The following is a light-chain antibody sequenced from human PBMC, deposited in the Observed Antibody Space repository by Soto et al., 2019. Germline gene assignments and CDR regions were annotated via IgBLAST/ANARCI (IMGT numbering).Light chain of an antibody. J-gene: IGLJ1*01. CDR1: GGDIGAYNY. CDR2: GVT. CDR3: SSFTTSYFYV. V-gene: IGLV2-14*01. Sequence: QSALAQPASVSGSPGQSSTVSCTGSGGDIGAYNYVSWYQQHPGKAPKLLIHGVTRRPSGVSSRFSASKSAYTASLTISGLQAEDEANYYCSSFTTSYFYVFGPGTKVTVL.